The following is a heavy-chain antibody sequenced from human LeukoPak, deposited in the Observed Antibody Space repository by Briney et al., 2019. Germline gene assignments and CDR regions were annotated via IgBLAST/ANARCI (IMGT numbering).Heavy chain of an antibody. CDR1: GFTFSSYA. Sequence: TGGSLRLSCAASGFTFSSYAMHWVRQAPGKGLEWVAVISYDGSNKYYADSVKGRFTISRDNSKNTLYLQMNSLRAEDTAVYYCARGGIAAASKRSLYYWGQGTLVTVSS. J-gene: IGHJ4*02. CDR2: ISYDGSNK. V-gene: IGHV3-30-3*01. D-gene: IGHD6-13*01. CDR3: ARGGIAAASKRSLYY.